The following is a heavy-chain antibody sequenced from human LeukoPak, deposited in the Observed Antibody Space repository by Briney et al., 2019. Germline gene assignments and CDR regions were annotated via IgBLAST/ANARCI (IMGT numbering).Heavy chain of an antibody. J-gene: IGHJ4*02. D-gene: IGHD1-26*01. CDR2: FDPEDGET. CDR1: GYTLTELS. CDR3: ATPLLGAAPHHFDY. V-gene: IGHV1-24*01. Sequence: GASVKVSCKVSGYTLTELSMHWVRQAPGKGREWMGGFDPEDGETIYAQKFQGSVTMTEDTSTDTAYMELSSLRSEDTAVYYCATPLLGAAPHHFDYWGQGTLVSVSS.